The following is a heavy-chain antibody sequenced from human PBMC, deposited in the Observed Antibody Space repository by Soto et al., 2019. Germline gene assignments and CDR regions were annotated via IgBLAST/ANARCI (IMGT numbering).Heavy chain of an antibody. CDR2: ISSSGSTI. Sequence: GGSLRLSCAASGFTFRSYGMNWVRQAPGKGLEWVSYISSSGSTIYYAESVRGRFSISRDNAKNSLYLQMDSLRDEDTAVYFCADDEDGDSDFDSWGQGTLVTVSS. CDR1: GFTFRSYG. D-gene: IGHD4-17*01. CDR3: ADDEDGDSDFDS. J-gene: IGHJ4*02. V-gene: IGHV3-48*02.